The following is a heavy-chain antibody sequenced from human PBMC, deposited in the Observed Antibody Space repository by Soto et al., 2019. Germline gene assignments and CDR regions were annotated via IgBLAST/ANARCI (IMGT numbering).Heavy chain of an antibody. CDR1: GGSISSGGYY. D-gene: IGHD3-16*02. V-gene: IGHV4-31*03. Sequence: QVQLQESGPGLVKPSQTLSLTCTVSGGSISSGGYYWSWIRQHPGKGLEWIGYIYYSGSTYYNPSLKRRXTXSXXTAKNLSSLKLSSVPAADTAVYYCAVGELALSLGYWGQGTLVTVSS. J-gene: IGHJ4*02. CDR3: AVGELALSLGY. CDR2: IYYSGST.